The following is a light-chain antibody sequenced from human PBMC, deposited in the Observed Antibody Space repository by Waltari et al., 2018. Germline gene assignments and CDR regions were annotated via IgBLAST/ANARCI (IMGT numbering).Light chain of an antibody. V-gene: IGLV1-44*01. J-gene: IGLJ2*01. Sequence: QSVLTQPPSASGTPGQRVTISCSGSSSNIGTNNVNWYQQLPGTAPKLLVYNTNQRPSGVPDRFSGSKSGTSASLAISGLQSEDEAHYYCAAWDDSVIVVFGGGTKLTVL. CDR1: SSNIGTNN. CDR2: NTN. CDR3: AAWDDSVIVV.